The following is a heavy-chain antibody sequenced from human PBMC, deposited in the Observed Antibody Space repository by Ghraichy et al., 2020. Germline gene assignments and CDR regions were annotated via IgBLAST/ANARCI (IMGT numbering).Heavy chain of an antibody. CDR2: IKQDGSEK. V-gene: IGHV3-7*01. Sequence: GGSLRLSCAASGFTFSSYWMSWVRQAPGKGLEWVANIKQDGSEKYYVDSVKGRFTISRDNAKNSLYLQMNSLRAEDTAVYYCARSKGDTYYYDSSGYFGQFDYWGQGTLVTVSS. D-gene: IGHD3-22*01. CDR3: ARSKGDTYYYDSSGYFGQFDY. J-gene: IGHJ4*02. CDR1: GFTFSSYW.